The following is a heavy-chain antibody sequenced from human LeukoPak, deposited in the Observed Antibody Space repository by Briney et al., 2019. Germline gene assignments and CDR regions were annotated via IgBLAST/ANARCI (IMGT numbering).Heavy chain of an antibody. D-gene: IGHD3-22*01. V-gene: IGHV3-53*01. CDR2: NYSGGST. J-gene: IGHJ3*02. CDR3: ARDRREDYDSSGYYPGAFDI. Sequence: PGGSLRPSCAASGFTVSNNYMSWVRQAPGKGLEWVSVNYSGGSTYYADSVKGRFTISRDNSKNTLYLQMNSLRAEDTAVYYCARDRREDYDSSGYYPGAFDIWGQGTMVTVSS. CDR1: GFTVSNNY.